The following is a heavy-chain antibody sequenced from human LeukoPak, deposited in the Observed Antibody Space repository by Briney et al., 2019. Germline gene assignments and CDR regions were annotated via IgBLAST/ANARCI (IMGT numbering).Heavy chain of an antibody. CDR1: GGSFSRYY. CDR3: ARGATISKTSYFVF. Sequence: SQTLSLTCAVYGGSFSRYYWRWIRQSPGKGLEWIAEIDHRSDSNYNPSLKCRVTISVDTSKTQFSLMVKLLSSASTAVSVCARGATISKTSYFVFWGQGTLLSVSS. V-gene: IGHV4-34*01. D-gene: IGHD5-24*01. CDR2: IDHRSDS. J-gene: IGHJ4*03.